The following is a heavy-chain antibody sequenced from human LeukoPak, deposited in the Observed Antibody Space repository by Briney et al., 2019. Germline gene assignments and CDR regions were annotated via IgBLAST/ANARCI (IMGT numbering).Heavy chain of an antibody. CDR3: ARGRGYTSGWPMYYFDY. V-gene: IGHV1-8*01. D-gene: IGHD6-19*01. CDR1: GYTLITCD. CDR2: MNPTSGNT. Sequence: GASVKVSCRASGYTLITCDINWVRRATGQGFEWMGWMNPTSGNTGYAEKFQGRVTMTRVTSIGTAYMELSGLGSEDTAVYYCARGRGYTSGWPMYYFDYWGQGTLVTVSS. J-gene: IGHJ4*02.